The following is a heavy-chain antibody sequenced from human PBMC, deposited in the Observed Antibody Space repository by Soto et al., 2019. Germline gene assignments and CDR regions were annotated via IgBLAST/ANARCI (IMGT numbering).Heavy chain of an antibody. Sequence: GGSLRLSCAASGFTVSSNYMSWVRQAPGKGLEWVSVIYSGGSTYYADSVKGRFTIFRDNSKNTLYLQMNSLRAEDTAVYYCARGNNYYDGSGSLDYWGQGTLVTVSS. D-gene: IGHD3-22*01. CDR2: IYSGGST. CDR3: ARGNNYYDGSGSLDY. J-gene: IGHJ4*02. V-gene: IGHV3-53*01. CDR1: GFTVSSNY.